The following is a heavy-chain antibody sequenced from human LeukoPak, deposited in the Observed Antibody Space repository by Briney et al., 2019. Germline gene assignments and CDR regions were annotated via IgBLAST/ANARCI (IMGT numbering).Heavy chain of an antibody. CDR2: IYPGDSDT. CDR3: ARQVPVAGSYYFDS. CDR1: GNSFTNNW. Sequence: GESLKISCKGSGNSFTNNWIGWVRQMPGKGLEWMGIIYPGDSDTRYSPSFQGQVTISADKSISTAYLQWSSLKASDTAMYYCARQVPVAGSYYFDSWGKGTTVTVSS. V-gene: IGHV5-51*01. J-gene: IGHJ6*03. D-gene: IGHD6-19*01.